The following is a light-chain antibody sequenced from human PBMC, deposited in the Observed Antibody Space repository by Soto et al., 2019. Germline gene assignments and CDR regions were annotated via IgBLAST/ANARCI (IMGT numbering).Light chain of an antibody. CDR1: QSVSSSY. V-gene: IGKV3-20*01. J-gene: IGKJ1*01. CDR3: QQYGSSPPT. CDR2: GAS. Sequence: EIVFTPSPGTLSLPPGASDTLSWRASQSVSSSYLAWYQQKPGQAPRLLIYGASSRATGTPDRFSGSGSGTDFTLTISRLEPEDFAVYYCQQYGSSPPTFGQGTKVDIK.